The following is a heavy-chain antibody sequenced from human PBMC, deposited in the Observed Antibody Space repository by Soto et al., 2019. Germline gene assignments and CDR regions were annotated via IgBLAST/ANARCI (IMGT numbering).Heavy chain of an antibody. Sequence: GSLRLSCAASGFSFSDAWMSWVRQAPGKGLEWVGRIKTKIEGATTDYAAPVKKRFTVSRDDSRNTLFLQMNSLETEDTAVYYCTADTRGGSGGDYPQFYFRGHGTRVTVS. CDR1: GFSFSDAW. CDR3: TADTRGGSGGDYPQFYF. CDR2: IKTKIEGATT. J-gene: IGHJ5*01. D-gene: IGHD2-21*01. V-gene: IGHV3-15*01.